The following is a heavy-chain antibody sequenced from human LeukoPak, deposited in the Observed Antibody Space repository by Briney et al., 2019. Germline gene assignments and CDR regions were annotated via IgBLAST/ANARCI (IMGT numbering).Heavy chain of an antibody. J-gene: IGHJ4*02. CDR1: GGTFSSYA. Sequence: ASVTVSCKASGGTFSSYAISWVRQAPGQGLEWMGGIIPIFGTANYAQKFQGRVTITADESTSTAYMELRSLRSDDTAVYYCARDRVAALGGRGAEMGDYWGQGTLVTVSS. V-gene: IGHV1-69*13. CDR3: ARDRVAALGGRGAEMGDY. CDR2: IIPIFGTA. D-gene: IGHD6-13*01.